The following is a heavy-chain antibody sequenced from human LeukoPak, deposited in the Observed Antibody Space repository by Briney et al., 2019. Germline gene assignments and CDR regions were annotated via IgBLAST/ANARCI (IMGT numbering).Heavy chain of an antibody. J-gene: IGHJ6*03. CDR3: ARTVVQKYPTISGVVTTYYYYYMDV. Sequence: PGGSLRLSCAASGFTFSSYSMNWVRQAPGKGLEWVSYISSSSSTIYYADSVKGRFTISRDNAKNSLYLQMNSLRAEDTAVYYCARTVVQKYPTISGVVTTYYYYYMDVWGKGTTVTVSS. D-gene: IGHD3-3*01. V-gene: IGHV3-48*04. CDR1: GFTFSSYS. CDR2: ISSSSSTI.